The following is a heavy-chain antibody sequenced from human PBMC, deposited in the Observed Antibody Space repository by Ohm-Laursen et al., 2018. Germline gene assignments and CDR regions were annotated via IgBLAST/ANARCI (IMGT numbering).Heavy chain of an antibody. CDR1: GYSISSGYY. CDR3: ARMGITATENWFDP. Sequence: TLSLTCAVSGYSISSGYYWGWIRQPPGKGLEWIGSMYHTGNAYYNPSLKSRVTVSVDTSKNQFSLKLTSATAADTAVYYCARMGITATENWFDPWGQGTLVTVSS. V-gene: IGHV4-38-2*01. CDR2: MYHTGNA. J-gene: IGHJ5*02. D-gene: IGHD1/OR15-1a*01.